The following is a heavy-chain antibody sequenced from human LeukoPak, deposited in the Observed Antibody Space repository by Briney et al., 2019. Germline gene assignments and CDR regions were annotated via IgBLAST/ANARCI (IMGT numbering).Heavy chain of an antibody. CDR3: AKGYGSGTYRTFDY. CDR1: GFTFDDYA. J-gene: IGHJ4*02. CDR2: ISWNSGSI. V-gene: IGHV3-9*01. Sequence: PGGSLRLSCAASGFTFDDYAMHWVRQAPGKGLEWVSGISWNSGSIGYADSVKGRFTISRDNAKNSLYLQMNSLRAEDTALYYCAKGYGSGTYRTFDYWGQGTLVTVSS. D-gene: IGHD3-10*01.